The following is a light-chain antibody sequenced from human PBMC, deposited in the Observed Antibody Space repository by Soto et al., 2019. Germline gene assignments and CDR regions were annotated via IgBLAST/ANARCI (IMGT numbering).Light chain of an antibody. CDR1: QSVSSY. J-gene: IGKJ4*01. Sequence: EIVLTQSPATLSLSPGERATLSCRASQSVSSYLAWYQQKPGQAPRLLIYDALNRATGIPARFSGSGSGTDFTLTISSLEPEDFAVYYCQQRSKWPLTFGGGTKVDIK. V-gene: IGKV3-11*01. CDR2: DAL. CDR3: QQRSKWPLT.